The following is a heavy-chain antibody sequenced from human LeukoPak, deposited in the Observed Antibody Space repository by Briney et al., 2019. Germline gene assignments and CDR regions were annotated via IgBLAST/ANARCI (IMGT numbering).Heavy chain of an antibody. V-gene: IGHV3-7*01. J-gene: IGHJ4*02. CDR3: ASPFDY. CDR2: IKQDGSAK. Sequence: GGSLRLSCAASGFTFGSYWMSWVRQAPGKGLEWVANIKQDGSAKYYVDSVKGRFTISRDNAKNSLYLQMNSLRAEDTAVYYCASPFDYWGQGTLVTVSS. CDR1: GFTFGSYW.